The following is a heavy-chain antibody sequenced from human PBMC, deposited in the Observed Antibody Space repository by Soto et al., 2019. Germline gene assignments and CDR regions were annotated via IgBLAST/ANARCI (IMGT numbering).Heavy chain of an antibody. Sequence: GGSLRLSCAASGFTFSSYWMSWVRQAPGKGLEWVANIKQDGSEKYYVDSVKGRFTISRDNAKNSLYLQMNSLRAEDTAVYYCARGSGVKRGGWFDPRGQGTLATVSS. CDR2: IKQDGSEK. D-gene: IGHD3-10*01. CDR1: GFTFSSYW. J-gene: IGHJ5*02. V-gene: IGHV3-7*01. CDR3: ARGSGVKRGGWFDP.